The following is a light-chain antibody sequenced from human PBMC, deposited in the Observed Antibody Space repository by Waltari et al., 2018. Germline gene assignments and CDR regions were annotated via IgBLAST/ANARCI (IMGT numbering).Light chain of an antibody. Sequence: ETVMIQSPATLSVSPGETVTLSCRASPSVSNNLAWYQQTPGQPPRLLIYAAFSRGNAIPGRFGGSGSGTDFALTITPLQSEDVGVYYCQQYHEWPYTFGQGTKLEI. CDR3: QQYHEWPYT. CDR2: AAF. J-gene: IGKJ2*01. V-gene: IGKV3-15*01. CDR1: PSVSNN.